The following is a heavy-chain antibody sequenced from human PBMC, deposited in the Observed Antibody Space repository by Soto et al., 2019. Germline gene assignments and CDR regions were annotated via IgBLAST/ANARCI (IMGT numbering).Heavy chain of an antibody. D-gene: IGHD3-9*01. J-gene: IGHJ4*02. V-gene: IGHV1-69*01. CDR2: ITPIFGTA. Sequence: QVQLVQSGAEVKKPGSSVKVSCKASGGTFSSYAISWVRQAPGQGLEWMGGITPIFGTANYAQKFQGRVTITADESTSTAYMELSSLRSEDTAVYYCARGLLKDYDILTGYLDYWGQGTLVTVSS. CDR3: ARGLLKDYDILTGYLDY. CDR1: GGTFSSYA.